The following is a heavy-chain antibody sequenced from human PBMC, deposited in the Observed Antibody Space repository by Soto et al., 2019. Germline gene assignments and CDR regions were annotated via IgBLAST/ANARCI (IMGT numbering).Heavy chain of an antibody. V-gene: IGHV3-33*08. CDR1: GFTFRNYG. D-gene: IGHD3-10*01. Sequence: GGSLRLSCAASGFTFRNYGMHWVRQAPGKGLEWVAVVWYDGSNKYYADSVKGRFTISRDNSENTLYLQMNSLRAEDTAVYYCASASRYYYGSGSYYNEGGTFDIWGQGTMVTVSS. J-gene: IGHJ3*02. CDR2: VWYDGSNK. CDR3: ASASRYYYGSGSYYNEGGTFDI.